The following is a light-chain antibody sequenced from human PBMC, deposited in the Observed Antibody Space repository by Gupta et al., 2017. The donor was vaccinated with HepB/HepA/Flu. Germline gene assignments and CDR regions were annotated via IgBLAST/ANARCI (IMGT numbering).Light chain of an antibody. CDR2: KAS. V-gene: IGKV1-5*03. CDR1: QSINNW. CDR3: QQYNTNSET. J-gene: IGKJ1*01. Sequence: DIQMTKSPSTLSVSVGDRVTITCRASQSINNWLAWYQQKPGKAPKLLIYKASTLESGVPSRFSGSGSGTEFTLTISSLQPDDFATYYCQQYNTNSETFGQGTKVEI.